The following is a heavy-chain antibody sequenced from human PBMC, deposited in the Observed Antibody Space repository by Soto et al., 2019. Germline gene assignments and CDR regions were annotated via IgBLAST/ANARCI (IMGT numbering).Heavy chain of an antibody. J-gene: IGHJ5*02. CDR3: ARHDSYDFWSGYYKWFDP. CDR2: IYYSGST. Sequence: SETLSLTCTVSGGSISSYYWSWIRQPPGKGLEWIGYIYYSGSTNYNPSLKSRVTISVDTSKNQFSLKLSSVTAADTAVYYCARHDSYDFWSGYYKWFDPWGQGTLVTVSS. D-gene: IGHD3-3*01. V-gene: IGHV4-59*08. CDR1: GGSISSYY.